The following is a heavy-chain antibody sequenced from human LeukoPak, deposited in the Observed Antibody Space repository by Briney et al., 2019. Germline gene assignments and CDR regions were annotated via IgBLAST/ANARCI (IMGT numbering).Heavy chain of an antibody. V-gene: IGHV1-18*01. Sequence: ASVKVSCKASGYTFTSYGISWVRQAPGQGREWMGWISAYNGNTNYAQKLQGRVTMTTDTSTSTAYMELRSLRSDDTAVYYCARVPEQWLALDYWGQGTLVTVSS. D-gene: IGHD6-19*01. J-gene: IGHJ4*02. CDR3: ARVPEQWLALDY. CDR2: ISAYNGNT. CDR1: GYTFTSYG.